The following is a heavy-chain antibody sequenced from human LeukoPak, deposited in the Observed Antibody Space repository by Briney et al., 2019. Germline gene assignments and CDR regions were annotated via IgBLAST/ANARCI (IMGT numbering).Heavy chain of an antibody. CDR2: ISGSGVST. CDR1: GFRFSSYA. V-gene: IGHV3-23*01. D-gene: IGHD1-26*01. J-gene: IGHJ3*02. CDR3: ASPMGATPWDAFDI. Sequence: GGSLRLSCAASGFRFSSYAMSWVRQAPGKGLEWVSAISGSGVSTYYADSVKGRFTVSRDNSKNTLYLQMNSLRAEDTAMYYCASPMGATPWDAFDIWGQGTRVTVSS.